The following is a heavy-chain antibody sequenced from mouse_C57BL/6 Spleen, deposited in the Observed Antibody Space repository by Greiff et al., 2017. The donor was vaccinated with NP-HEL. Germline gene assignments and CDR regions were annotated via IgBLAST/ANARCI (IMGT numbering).Heavy chain of an antibody. J-gene: IGHJ4*01. Sequence: QVQLQQPGAELVKPGASVKLSCKASGSTFTSYWMHWVKQMPGQGLEWIGMIHPNSGSTNNNEKFKSKATLTVDKSSSTAYMQLSSLTTEDSAVYYCARYGPLLEYYAMDYWGQGTSVTVSS. CDR3: ARYGPLLEYYAMDY. V-gene: IGHV1-64*01. CDR1: GSTFTSYW. CDR2: IHPNSGST. D-gene: IGHD1-1*01.